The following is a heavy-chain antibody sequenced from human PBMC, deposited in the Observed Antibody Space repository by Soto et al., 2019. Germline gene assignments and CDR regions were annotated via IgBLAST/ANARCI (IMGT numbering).Heavy chain of an antibody. CDR3: ARGRYGDY. J-gene: IGHJ4*02. V-gene: IGHV1-18*01. Sequence: QVHLVQSGAEVKKPGASVKVSCKASGYTFTSYGITWVRQAPGQGLEWMGWISAHNGNTDYAQKLQGRVIVTRDTATSAAYMELRSLRSDDTAVYYCARGRYGDYWGQGALVTVSS. CDR2: ISAHNGNT. D-gene: IGHD1-1*01. CDR1: GYTFTSYG.